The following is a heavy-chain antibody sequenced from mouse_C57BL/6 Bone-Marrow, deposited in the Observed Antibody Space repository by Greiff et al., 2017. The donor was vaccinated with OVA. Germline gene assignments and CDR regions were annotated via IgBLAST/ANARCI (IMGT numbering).Heavy chain of an antibody. Sequence: QVQLQQSGAELVRPGASVQLSCKASGYTFTDYYISWVKQRPGQGLEWIARIYPGSGNIYYNEKFKGKATLSAEKSSSTVDMQLRSLTSDDSAVYFCARSERLRDYFDYWGQGTTLTVSS. V-gene: IGHV1-76*01. D-gene: IGHD2-2*01. CDR3: ARSERLRDYFDY. J-gene: IGHJ2*01. CDR1: GYTFTDYY. CDR2: IYPGSGNI.